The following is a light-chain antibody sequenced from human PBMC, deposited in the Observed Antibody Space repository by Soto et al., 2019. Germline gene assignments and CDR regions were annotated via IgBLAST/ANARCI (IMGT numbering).Light chain of an antibody. CDR2: DVS. CDR1: NSDVGGYKY. V-gene: IGLV2-11*01. Sequence: QSALTQPRSVSGSPGQSVTISCTGTNSDVGGYKYVSWYQQYPGKAPKLMIYDVSKRPSGVPDRFSGSKSVNTASLTSSGLQAEDEAEYFCCSYAGSYSYVFGTGTKVTVL. J-gene: IGLJ1*01. CDR3: CSYAGSYSYV.